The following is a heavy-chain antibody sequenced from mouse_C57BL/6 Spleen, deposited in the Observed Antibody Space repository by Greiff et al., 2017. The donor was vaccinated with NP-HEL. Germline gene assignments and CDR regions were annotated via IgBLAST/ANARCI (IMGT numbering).Heavy chain of an antibody. CDR1: GFSFNTYA. CDR2: IRSKSNNYAT. V-gene: IGHV10-1*01. CDR3: VRAYYSNSYAMDY. Sequence: VQLKESGGGLVQPKGSLKLSCAASGFSFNTYAMNWVRQAPGKGLEWVARIRSKSNNYATYYADSVKDRFTISRDDSESMLYLQMNNLKTEDTAMYYCVRAYYSNSYAMDYWGQGTSVTVSS. J-gene: IGHJ4*01. D-gene: IGHD2-5*01.